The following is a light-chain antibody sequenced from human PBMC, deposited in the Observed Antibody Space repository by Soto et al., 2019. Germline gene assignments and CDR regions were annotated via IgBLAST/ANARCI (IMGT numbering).Light chain of an antibody. J-gene: IGKJ4*01. CDR1: QSVNIY. CDR3: QQRSNWRVT. Sequence: EIVLTQSPATLSLSPGERATLSCRASQSVNIYLAWYQQKPGQAPRLPIYDASNRATGIPARFSGSGSGTDFTLTISSLEPEDIAVYYCQQRSNWRVTFGGGTKVDIK. CDR2: DAS. V-gene: IGKV3-11*01.